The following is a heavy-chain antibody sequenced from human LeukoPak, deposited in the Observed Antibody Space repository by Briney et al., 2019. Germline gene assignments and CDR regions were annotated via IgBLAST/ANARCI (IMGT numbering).Heavy chain of an antibody. D-gene: IGHD4-23*01. CDR1: GIIVRNNY. J-gene: IGHJ4*02. CDR2: IYNGGSI. V-gene: IGHV3-53*01. CDR3: ARTGGDNSGPFDY. Sequence: GGSLRLSCVASGIIVRNNYMTWVRQAPGKGLEWVSVIYNGGSIYYGDSVKGRFTISADNSRNMVYLQMNGLRAEDTAVHYCARTGGDNSGPFDYWGQGTLVTVS.